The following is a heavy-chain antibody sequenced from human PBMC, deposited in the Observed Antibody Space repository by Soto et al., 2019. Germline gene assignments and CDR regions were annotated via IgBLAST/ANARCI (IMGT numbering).Heavy chain of an antibody. V-gene: IGHV3-23*01. CDR3: AKGGWLDD. D-gene: IGHD5-12*01. CDR2: ISVRGDKT. CDR1: GFSFNACI. J-gene: IGHJ4*02. Sequence: EVHLLDSGGDLGQPGGSQRLSCAASGFSFNACIMSWFRQAPGQGLECVAAISVRGDKTYYADSVKGRFTISRDDAKNTLYLQLNCLRVDDTAIYYCAKGGWLDDCGQGTLVTVSS.